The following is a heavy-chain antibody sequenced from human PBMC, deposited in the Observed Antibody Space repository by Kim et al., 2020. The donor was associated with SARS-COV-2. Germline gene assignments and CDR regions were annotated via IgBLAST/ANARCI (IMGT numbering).Heavy chain of an antibody. Sequence: SETLSLTCTVSGGSISSSSYYWGWIRQPPGKGLEWIGSIYYSGSTYYNPSLKSRVTISVDTSKNQFSLKLSSVTAADTAVYYCARARAIPCSGGSCYSGPPDYWGQGTLVTVSS. CDR3: ARARAIPCSGGSCYSGPPDY. CDR2: IYYSGST. D-gene: IGHD2-15*01. CDR1: GGSISSSSYY. V-gene: IGHV4-39*07. J-gene: IGHJ4*02.